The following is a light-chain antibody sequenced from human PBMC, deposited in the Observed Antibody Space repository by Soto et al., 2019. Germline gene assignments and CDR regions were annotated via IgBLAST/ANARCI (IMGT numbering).Light chain of an antibody. Sequence: DIVMTQSPDSLAVSLGERATINCKSGQSVLYSSNNKNYLAWYQQKPGQPPKLLIYWASTRESGVPDRFSGSGSGTDFTLTISSLQAEDVAVYYCQQYYSTLPAFGQGTKVDIK. J-gene: IGKJ1*01. CDR1: QSVLYSSNNKNY. CDR3: QQYYSTLPA. V-gene: IGKV4-1*01. CDR2: WAS.